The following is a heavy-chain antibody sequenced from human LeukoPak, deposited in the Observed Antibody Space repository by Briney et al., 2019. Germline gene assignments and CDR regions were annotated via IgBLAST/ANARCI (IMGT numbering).Heavy chain of an antibody. CDR2: IYYSGST. V-gene: IGHV4-59*08. D-gene: IGHD3-22*01. CDR3: ARLSSLYYYDSSGYPV. CDR1: GGSISSYY. Sequence: PSETLSLTCTVSGGSISSYYWSWIRQPPGKGLEWIGYIYYSGSTNYNPSLKNRVTISVDTSKNQFSLKLSSVTAADTAVYYCARLSSLYYYDSSGYPVWGQGTLVTVSS. J-gene: IGHJ4*02.